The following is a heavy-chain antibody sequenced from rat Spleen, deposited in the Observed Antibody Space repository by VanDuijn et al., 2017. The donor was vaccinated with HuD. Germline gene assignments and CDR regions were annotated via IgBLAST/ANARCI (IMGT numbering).Heavy chain of an antibody. CDR1: GFTFSDYY. V-gene: IGHV5-20*01. CDR2: IIYDGGST. D-gene: IGHD1-11*01. J-gene: IGHJ4*01. CDR3: TTDPYGGYNGYVMDA. Sequence: EVQLVESGGGLVQPGRSLKLSCAASGFTFSDYYMAWVRQAPTKGLEWVASIIYDGGSTYYRDSVKGRFTISRDNAKSSLYLQMDSLRSEDTATYYCTTDPYGGYNGYVMDAWGQGASVTVSS.